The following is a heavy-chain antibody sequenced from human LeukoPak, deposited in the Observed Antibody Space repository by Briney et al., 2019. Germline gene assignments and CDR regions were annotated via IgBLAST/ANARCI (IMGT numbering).Heavy chain of an antibody. Sequence: SETLSLTCTVSGGSISSSSYYWGWIRQPPGKGLEWIGRIYYSGSTYYNPSLKSRVTISVDTSKNQFSLKLSSVTAADTAVYYCAGQYYDFWSGYFPLDYWGQGTLVTVSS. V-gene: IGHV4-39*01. CDR2: IYYSGST. D-gene: IGHD3-3*01. J-gene: IGHJ4*02. CDR1: GGSISSSSYY. CDR3: AGQYYDFWSGYFPLDY.